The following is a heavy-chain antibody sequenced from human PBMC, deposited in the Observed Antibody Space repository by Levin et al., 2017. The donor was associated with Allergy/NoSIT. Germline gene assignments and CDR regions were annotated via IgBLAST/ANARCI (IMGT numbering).Heavy chain of an antibody. D-gene: IGHD2/OR15-2a*01. CDR2: IYYDGSA. J-gene: IGHJ6*02. CDR3: AGEPNSPYYYHYGLDV. V-gene: IGHV4-39*07. Sequence: PSETLSLTCTVSGGSISDDSYYWAWVRQPPGTGLEWVGSIYYDGSAYYNPSLKTRLTISVDTSKNQFSLRVNSVIAADTAAYYCAGEPNSPYYYHYGLDVWGPGTTVTVSS. CDR1: GGSISDDSYY.